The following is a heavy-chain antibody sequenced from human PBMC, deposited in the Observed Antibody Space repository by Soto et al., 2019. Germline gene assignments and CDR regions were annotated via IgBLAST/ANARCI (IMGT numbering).Heavy chain of an antibody. D-gene: IGHD5-18*01. CDR1: GFTFSSYA. J-gene: IGHJ6*02. CDR3: ARAIDTAMVPYYCYGMDV. Sequence: QVQLVESGGGVVQPGRSLRLSCAASGFTFSSYAMHWVRQAPGKGLEWVVVISYDGSNKYYSDSVKGRFTISRDNSKNTLYLQMNSLRAEDTAGYYCARAIDTAMVPYYCYGMDVWGQGTTLTVSS. V-gene: IGHV3-30-3*01. CDR2: ISYDGSNK.